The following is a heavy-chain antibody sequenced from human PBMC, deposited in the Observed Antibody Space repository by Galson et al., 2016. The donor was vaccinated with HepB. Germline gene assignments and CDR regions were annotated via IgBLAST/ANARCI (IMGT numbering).Heavy chain of an antibody. Sequence: QSGAEVKKPGESLTISCQCCGYRFTTSWIAWVRQMPGKGLEWIGVIYPVDSDVRYTSSFRGQVTISADKSISTAYLQWNSLQASDTAIYYCARHFYYGARVYGMDVWGQGTTVTVSS. J-gene: IGHJ6*02. CDR3: ARHFYYGARVYGMDV. V-gene: IGHV5-51*01. CDR2: IYPVDSDV. D-gene: IGHD4-17*01. CDR1: GYRFTTSW.